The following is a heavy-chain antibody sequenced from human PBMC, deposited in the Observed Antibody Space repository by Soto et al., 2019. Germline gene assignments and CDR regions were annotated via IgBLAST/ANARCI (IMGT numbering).Heavy chain of an antibody. CDR1: GFTFSSFG. D-gene: IGHD6-19*01. Sequence: QVQLVESGGGVVHPGRSLRLSCAASGFTFSSFGMHWVRQAPGKGLEWVALISYNGHDKYYADSVKGRFTISRDNPKNTLYLQMNSLRPEDTAVYSCAKVGVPGTARLYFDYWGQGTLVTVSS. V-gene: IGHV3-30*18. J-gene: IGHJ4*02. CDR2: ISYNGHDK. CDR3: AKVGVPGTARLYFDY.